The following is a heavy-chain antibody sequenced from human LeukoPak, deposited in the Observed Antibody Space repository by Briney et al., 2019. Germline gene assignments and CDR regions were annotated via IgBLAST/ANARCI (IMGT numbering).Heavy chain of an antibody. J-gene: IGHJ3*02. CDR1: GGSISSRSYY. V-gene: IGHV4-39*07. CDR2: INYSGST. CDR3: ARGALMVYAVRVQNDAFDI. D-gene: IGHD2-8*01. Sequence: SETLSLTCTVSGGSISSRSYYWGWIRQPPGKGLEWIGSINYSGSTNYNPSLKSRVTISVDTSKNQFSLQLSSVTAADTAVYYCARGALMVYAVRVQNDAFDIWGQGTMVTVSS.